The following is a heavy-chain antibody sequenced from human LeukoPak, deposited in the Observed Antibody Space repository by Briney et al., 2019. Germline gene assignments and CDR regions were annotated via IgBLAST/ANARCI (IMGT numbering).Heavy chain of an antibody. D-gene: IGHD6-13*01. J-gene: IGHJ4*02. V-gene: IGHV3-23*01. CDR1: GFTFSSYA. CDR2: ISSSGGST. CDR3: ANPRDSSTWYTFDY. Sequence: GGSLRLSCAASGFTFSSYAMNRVRQAPGKGLEWVSGISSSGGSTSYADSVKGRFTISRDNSKNTLYLQMNSLRAEDTAVYYCANPRDSSTWYTFDYWGQGTLVTVSS.